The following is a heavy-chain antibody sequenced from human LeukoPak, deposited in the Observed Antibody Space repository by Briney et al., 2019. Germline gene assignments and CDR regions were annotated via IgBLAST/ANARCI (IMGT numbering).Heavy chain of an antibody. V-gene: IGHV4-39*07. CDR1: GVSVSSSSYY. CDR2: IYYSGST. Sequence: SPSETLSLTCTVSGVSVSSSSYYWGWIRQPPGKGREWFGSIYYSGSTYYNPSLKSRVTISVDTSKNQFSLKLSSVTAADTAVYYCARGAALGRLHNGFDPCGQGTLVTVSS. CDR3: ARGAALGRLHNGFDP. D-gene: IGHD4-17*01. J-gene: IGHJ5*02.